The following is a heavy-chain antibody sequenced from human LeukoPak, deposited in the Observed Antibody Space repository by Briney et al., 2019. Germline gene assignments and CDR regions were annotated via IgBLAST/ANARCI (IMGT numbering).Heavy chain of an antibody. J-gene: IGHJ4*02. CDR3: ARRGHSGYLAYFDY. CDR1: GYTFTGYY. D-gene: IGHD5-12*01. Sequence: ASVKVSCKASGYTFTGYYMNWVRQAPGQGPEWMGIINPSDGSTTYAQKFQGRVTTTRDTSTSTVYMELSSLRSEDTAVYYCARRGHSGYLAYFDYWGQGTLVTVSA. V-gene: IGHV1-46*01. CDR2: INPSDGST.